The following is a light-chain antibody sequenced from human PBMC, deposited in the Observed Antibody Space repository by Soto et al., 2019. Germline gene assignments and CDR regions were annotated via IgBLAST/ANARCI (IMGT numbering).Light chain of an antibody. J-gene: IGKJ5*01. CDR1: QSIANF. V-gene: IGKV1-39*01. CDR2: AAS. CDR3: QQNYSPPPVT. Sequence: DIQMTQSPSSLSASVGDRVTITCRASQSIANFLNWYQQKPGKAPKLLIYAASTLQSGVPSRFSGRGFGTDFTLPVSSLQPEDFATYYCQQNYSPPPVTFGQGTRLEIK.